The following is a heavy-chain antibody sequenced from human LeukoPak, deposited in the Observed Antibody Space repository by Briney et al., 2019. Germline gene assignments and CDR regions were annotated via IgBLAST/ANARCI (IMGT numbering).Heavy chain of an antibody. J-gene: IGHJ5*02. D-gene: IGHD3-10*01. V-gene: IGHV4-34*01. CDR3: ASLYYYGSGKEYNWFDP. Sequence: KPSETLSLTCAVYGGSFSGYYWSWIRQPPGKGLEWIGEINHSGSPNYNPSLKSRVTISVDTSKNQFSLKLSSVTAADTAVYYCASLYYYGSGKEYNWFDPWGQGTLVTVSS. CDR1: GGSFSGYY. CDR2: INHSGSP.